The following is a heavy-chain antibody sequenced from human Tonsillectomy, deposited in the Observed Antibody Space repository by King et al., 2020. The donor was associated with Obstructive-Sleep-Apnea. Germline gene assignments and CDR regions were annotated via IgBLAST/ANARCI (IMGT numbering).Heavy chain of an antibody. V-gene: IGHV2-5*04. CDR3: VFRDDIVLMSKLAGDAFDI. D-gene: IGHD2-8*01. CDR2: IYWDDDK. Sequence: ITLKESGPTLVKPTQTLTLTCTFSGFSLNTSGVGVGWIRQPPGKALEWLALIYWDDDKRYSPSLKSRLTGTKDTSKDQVVLTMTNMDPVDTGTYYCVFRDDIVLMSKLAGDAFDIWGQGTMVTVSP. CDR1: GFSLNTSGVG. J-gene: IGHJ3*02.